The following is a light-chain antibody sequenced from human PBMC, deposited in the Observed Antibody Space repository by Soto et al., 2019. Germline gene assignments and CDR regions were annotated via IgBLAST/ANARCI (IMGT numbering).Light chain of an antibody. CDR3: QQYRTYRT. CDR2: KAS. V-gene: IGKV1-5*03. CDR1: QSISFW. Sequence: DIQMTQSPSTLSASVGDRVTITCRASQSISFWLAWYQQKPGKAPKLLIYKASTLQTGVPSRFSGSGSGTDFTLTISGLQPDDFATYYCQQYRTYRTFGQGTKVESK. J-gene: IGKJ1*01.